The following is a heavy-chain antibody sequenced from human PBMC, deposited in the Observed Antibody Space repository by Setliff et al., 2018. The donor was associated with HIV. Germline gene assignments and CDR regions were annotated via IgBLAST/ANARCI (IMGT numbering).Heavy chain of an antibody. CDR2: IKGDGSET. V-gene: IGHV3-7*01. CDR1: GFTFSGYW. Sequence: GGSLRLSCAASGFTFSGYWMSWVRQAPGKRPEWVANIKGDGSETYYVDSVKGRFTISRDNAKNSLYLQMDSLRVEDTAVYYCARPFDQWGQGALVTVSS. CDR3: ARPFDQ. J-gene: IGHJ4*02.